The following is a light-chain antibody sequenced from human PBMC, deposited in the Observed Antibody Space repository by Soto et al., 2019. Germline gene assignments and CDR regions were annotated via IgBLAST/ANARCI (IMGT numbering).Light chain of an antibody. CDR2: GNT. CDR3: AACDASLGGFYV. Sequence: QSVLTQPPSVSGAPGQRVTISCTGSSSNIGAGYDVHWYQQLPGTAPILLIYGNTNRPSGVADRFSRSRSGTSASLAITGLQSEDEGDYYCAACDASLGGFYVFGSGTKVTVL. J-gene: IGLJ1*01. V-gene: IGLV1-40*01. CDR1: SSNIGAGYD.